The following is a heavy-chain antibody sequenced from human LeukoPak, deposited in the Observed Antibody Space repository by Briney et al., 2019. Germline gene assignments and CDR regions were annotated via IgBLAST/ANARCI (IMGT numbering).Heavy chain of an antibody. J-gene: IGHJ6*03. CDR2: IYHSGST. V-gene: IGHV4-4*02. Sequence: SETLSLTCAVSGGSISSGNWWSWVRQPPGKGLEWIGEIYHSGSTNYNPSLKSRVTISVDTSKNQFSLKLSSVTAADTAVYYCARLMGYYDSSGYYQYYYYYYMDVWGKGTTVTISS. D-gene: IGHD3-22*01. CDR3: ARLMGYYDSSGYYQYYYYYYMDV. CDR1: GGSISSGNW.